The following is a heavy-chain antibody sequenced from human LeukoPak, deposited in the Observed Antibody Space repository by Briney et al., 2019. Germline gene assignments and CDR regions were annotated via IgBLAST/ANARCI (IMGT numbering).Heavy chain of an antibody. Sequence: GGSLRLSCAASGFIFSSYSMNWVRQAPGKGLEWVSYISSSSSTIYYADSVKGRFTISRDNSKNTLYLQMNSLRAEDTAVYYCAKARDGYNIYYFDYWGQGTLVTVSS. CDR2: ISSSSSTI. CDR3: AKARDGYNIYYFDY. D-gene: IGHD5-24*01. J-gene: IGHJ4*02. V-gene: IGHV3-48*01. CDR1: GFIFSSYS.